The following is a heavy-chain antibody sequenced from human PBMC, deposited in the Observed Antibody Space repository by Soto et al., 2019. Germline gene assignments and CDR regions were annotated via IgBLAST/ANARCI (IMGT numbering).Heavy chain of an antibody. V-gene: IGHV3-21*01. D-gene: IGHD1-1*01. CDR3: ARLRTTYGMDV. J-gene: IGHJ6*02. Sequence: EVQLVESGGGLVKPGGSLRLSCAASGFTFSSYSMNWVRQAPGKGLEWVSSISSSSSYIYYADSVKGRFTISRDNAKNSLYLQMNSLGAEDTAVYYCARLRTTYGMDVWGQGTTVTVSS. CDR2: ISSSSSYI. CDR1: GFTFSSYS.